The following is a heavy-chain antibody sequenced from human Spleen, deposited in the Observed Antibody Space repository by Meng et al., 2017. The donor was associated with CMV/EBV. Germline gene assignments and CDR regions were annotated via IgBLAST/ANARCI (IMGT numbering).Heavy chain of an antibody. D-gene: IGHD2-2*02. J-gene: IGHJ6*02. V-gene: IGHV3-49*04. Sequence: GGSLRLSCTTSGFTFGDYGMSWVRQAPGKGLEWVGVVKSKGYGGTTEIAASVKGRFTISRDDSKSIAYLQMNSLKTEDTAVYYCAKDCGVDSIMTIQLLYPLYYYYYGMDVWGQGTTVTVSS. CDR1: GFTFGDYG. CDR2: VKSKGYGGTT. CDR3: AKDCGVDSIMTIQLLYPLYYYYYGMDV.